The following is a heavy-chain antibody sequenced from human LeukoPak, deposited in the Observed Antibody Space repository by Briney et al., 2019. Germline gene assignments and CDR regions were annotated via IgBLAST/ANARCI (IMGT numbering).Heavy chain of an antibody. V-gene: IGHV6-1*01. CDR1: GDSLSSNSAA. J-gene: IGHJ3*01. CDR3: AGHPGAFHF. CDR2: TYYRSMWFF. Sequence: SQTLSLTCALSGDSLSSNSAAWNWIRQSPSRGLQWLGRTYYRSMWFFDYAVSMKSRMTISPDTSRNQFSLQLNSVTPEDTAVYYCAGHPGAFHFWGQGTLVTVSS.